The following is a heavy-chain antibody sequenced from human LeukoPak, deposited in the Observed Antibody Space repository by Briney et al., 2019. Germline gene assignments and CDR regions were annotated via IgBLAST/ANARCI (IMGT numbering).Heavy chain of an antibody. Sequence: PSETLSLTCTVSGGSITSSNYYWGWIRQPPGKGLEWIGSFYYSGSTNYNPSLKSRVTISVDTSKNQFSLKLSSVTAADTAVYYCVYYYGSGSVVYWGQGTLVTVSS. CDR1: GGSITSSNYY. CDR2: FYYSGST. D-gene: IGHD3-10*01. V-gene: IGHV4-39*01. J-gene: IGHJ4*02. CDR3: VYYYGSGSVVY.